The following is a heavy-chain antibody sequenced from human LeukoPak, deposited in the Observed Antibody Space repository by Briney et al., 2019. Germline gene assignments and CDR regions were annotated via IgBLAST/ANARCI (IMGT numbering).Heavy chain of an antibody. Sequence: AETLSLTCAVYGGSFSGYYWSWIRQPPGKGLEWIGEINHSGSTNYNPSLKSRVTISVDTSKNEFSLKRRYVTAADTAVYYCARVFYCSSTSCPLSFFDYWGQGTLVTVSS. CDR2: INHSGST. J-gene: IGHJ4*02. V-gene: IGHV4-34*01. D-gene: IGHD2-2*01. CDR3: ARVFYCSSTSCPLSFFDY. CDR1: GGSFSGYY.